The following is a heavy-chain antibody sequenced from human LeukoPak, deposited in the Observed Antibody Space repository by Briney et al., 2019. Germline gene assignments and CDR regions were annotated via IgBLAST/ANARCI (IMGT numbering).Heavy chain of an antibody. D-gene: IGHD4-23*01. J-gene: IGHJ4*02. Sequence: SETLSLTCAVYGGSFSGYYWSWIRQPPGRGLEWIGETNHSGSTNYNPSHKSRVTISVDTSKNQFSLKLSSVTAADTAVYYCAREDGGNSDYWGQGTLVTVSS. CDR1: GGSFSGYY. CDR2: TNHSGST. CDR3: AREDGGNSDY. V-gene: IGHV4-34*01.